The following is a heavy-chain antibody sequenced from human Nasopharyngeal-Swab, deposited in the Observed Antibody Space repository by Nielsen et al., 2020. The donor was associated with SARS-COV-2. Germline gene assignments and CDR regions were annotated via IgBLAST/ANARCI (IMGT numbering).Heavy chain of an antibody. V-gene: IGHV7-4-1*02. CDR1: GYNFNTYT. Sequence: ASVKVSCKASGYNFNTYTMTWVRQAPGQGPEWMGWINTNTGHPTYTQGFTGRFVFSLDTSVNTAYLQISSLKPEDTAVYYCATRYHWGQGTLVTVSS. J-gene: IGHJ5*02. CDR2: INTNTGHP. CDR3: ATRYH.